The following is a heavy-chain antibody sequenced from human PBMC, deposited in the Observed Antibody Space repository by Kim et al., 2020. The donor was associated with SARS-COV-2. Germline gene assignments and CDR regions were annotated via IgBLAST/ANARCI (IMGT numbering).Heavy chain of an antibody. D-gene: IGHD7-27*01. CDR3: AKDPAGDTWAFDI. Sequence: GGSLRLSCAASGFTFSSYGMHWVRQAPGKGLEWVAVISYDGSNKYYADSVKGRFTISRDNSKNTLYLQMNSLRAEDTAVYYCAKDPAGDTWAFDIWGKG. CDR1: GFTFSSYG. J-gene: IGHJ3*02. V-gene: IGHV3-30*18. CDR2: ISYDGSNK.